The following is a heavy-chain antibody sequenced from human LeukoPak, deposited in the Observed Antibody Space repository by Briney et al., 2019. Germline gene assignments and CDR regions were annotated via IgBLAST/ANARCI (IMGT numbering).Heavy chain of an antibody. CDR3: ARGRLRYFDWSGPPRRRDAFDI. CDR1: GGSFSGYY. J-gene: IGHJ3*02. Sequence: SETLSLTCAVYGGSFSGYYWSWIRQPPGKGLEWIGEINHSGSTNYNPSLKSRVTISVDTSKNQFSLKLNSVTAADTAVYYCARGRLRYFDWSGPPRRRDAFDIWGQGTMVTVSS. V-gene: IGHV4-34*01. CDR2: INHSGST. D-gene: IGHD3-9*01.